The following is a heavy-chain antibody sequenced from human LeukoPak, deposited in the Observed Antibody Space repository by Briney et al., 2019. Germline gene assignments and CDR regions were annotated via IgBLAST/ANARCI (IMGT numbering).Heavy chain of an antibody. D-gene: IGHD3-10*01. CDR1: GGSVSSGSYY. V-gene: IGHV4-61*01. Sequence: SETLSLTCTVSGGSVSSGSYYWSWIRQPPGKGLEWIGYIYYSGSTNYNPSLKSRVTISVDTSKNQFSLKLSSVTAADTAVYYCARGRVTMVRGAFHTYGMDVWGKGTTVTVSS. CDR3: ARGRVTMVRGAFHTYGMDV. J-gene: IGHJ6*04. CDR2: IYYSGST.